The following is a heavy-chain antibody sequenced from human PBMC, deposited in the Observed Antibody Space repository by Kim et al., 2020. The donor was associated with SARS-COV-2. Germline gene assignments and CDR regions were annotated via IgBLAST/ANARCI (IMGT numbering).Heavy chain of an antibody. Sequence: GALRLSCAASGFTFSTYAMNWVRHPPGKGLEWVSSISDSGSSTYYADSVKGRFTISRDNSKNTLYLQMNSLTVEDTAIYYCAKDGRGHGDYHWFGTWGQGNLVTVSS. CDR3: AKDGRGHGDYHWFGT. CDR2: ISDSGSST. J-gene: IGHJ5*02. CDR1: GFTFSTYA. D-gene: IGHD4-17*01. V-gene: IGHV3-23*01.